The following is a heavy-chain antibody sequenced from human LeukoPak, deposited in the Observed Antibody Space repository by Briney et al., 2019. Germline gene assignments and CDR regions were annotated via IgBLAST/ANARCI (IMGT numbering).Heavy chain of an antibody. CDR3: ARVSRGVTIFGNNWFDP. CDR2: IIPIFGTA. J-gene: IGHJ5*02. D-gene: IGHD3-3*01. CDR1: GGTFSSYA. V-gene: IGHV1-69*05. Sequence: SVKVSCKASGGTFSSYAISWVRQAPVPGLEWMGVIIPIFGTANYAQKFQGRVTITTDESTSTAYMELSSLRSEDTAVYYCARVSRGVTIFGNNWFDPWGQGTLVAVSS.